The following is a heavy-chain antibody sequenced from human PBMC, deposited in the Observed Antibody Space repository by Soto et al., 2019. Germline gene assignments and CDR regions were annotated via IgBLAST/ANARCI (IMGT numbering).Heavy chain of an antibody. J-gene: IGHJ2*01. CDR1: GGSSSGYY. D-gene: IGHD3-9*01. V-gene: IGHV4-34*01. Sequence: QVQLQQWGAGPLRPLETLSLTCVVSGGSSSGYYWAWIRQSPGKGLEWIGEINERGSINYNPSLKTGVSISVDTSKNHYSLILRSVTAADTAVYYCARESNDILAGPPWVWYFDLWGRGTLVTVSS. CDR3: ARESNDILAGPPWVWYFDL. CDR2: INERGSI.